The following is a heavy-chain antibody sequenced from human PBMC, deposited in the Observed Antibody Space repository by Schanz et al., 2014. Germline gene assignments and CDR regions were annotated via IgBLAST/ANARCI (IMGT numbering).Heavy chain of an antibody. Sequence: VQLVESGGGLVQPGGSLRLSCAASGFTFSSYALHWVRQAPGKGLEWVSSISSGGGSTYYADSVKGRFTISRDNSKNTLFLQMNSLRAEDTAVYYCARDHTTESYYSAGPPIDYWGQGTLLTVSS. V-gene: IGHV3-NL1*01. CDR3: ARDHTTESYYSAGPPIDY. D-gene: IGHD1-26*01. J-gene: IGHJ4*02. CDR2: ISSGGGST. CDR1: GFTFSSYA.